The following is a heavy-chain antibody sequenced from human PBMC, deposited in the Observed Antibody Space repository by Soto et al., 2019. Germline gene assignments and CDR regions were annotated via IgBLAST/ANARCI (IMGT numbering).Heavy chain of an antibody. D-gene: IGHD2-15*01. J-gene: IGHJ6*02. CDR2: IYYSGST. CDR1: GGSISSGGYY. CDR3: ARDTTPVRPDYYYYGMDV. V-gene: IGHV4-31*03. Sequence: PSETLSLTCTVSGGSISSGGYYWSWIRQHPGKGLEWIGYIYYSGSTYYNPSLKSRVTISVDTSKNQFSLKLSSVTAADTAVYYCARDTTPVRPDYYYYGMDVWGHGTTVTVSS.